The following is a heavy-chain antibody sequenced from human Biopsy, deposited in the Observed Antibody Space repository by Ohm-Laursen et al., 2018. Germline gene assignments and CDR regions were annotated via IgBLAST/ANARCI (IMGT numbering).Heavy chain of an antibody. CDR3: ARDRGYYSDRTVPGYFDL. Sequence: TLSLTCTVSGDSISSYYWSSIRQPPGKGLEWIGYVYYTGSTDYNPSLQSRVTISVDTSKNHFSLRLRSVTPADTAIYYCARDRGYYSDRTVPGYFDLWGRGTLVTVSS. J-gene: IGHJ2*01. D-gene: IGHD3-22*01. CDR2: VYYTGST. V-gene: IGHV4-59*01. CDR1: GDSISSYY.